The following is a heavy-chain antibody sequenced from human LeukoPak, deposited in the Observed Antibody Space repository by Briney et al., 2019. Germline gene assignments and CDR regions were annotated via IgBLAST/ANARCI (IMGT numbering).Heavy chain of an antibody. V-gene: IGHV4-38-2*01. Sequence: SETLSLTCAVSGYSISSGYYWGWIRQPPGKGLEWIGSIYHSGSTYYNLSLKSRVTISVDTSKNQFSLKLSSVTAADTAVYYCASSVVVIPIFDYWGQGTLVTVSS. CDR2: IYHSGST. CDR3: ASSVVVIPIFDY. D-gene: IGHD2-15*01. J-gene: IGHJ4*02. CDR1: GYSISSGYY.